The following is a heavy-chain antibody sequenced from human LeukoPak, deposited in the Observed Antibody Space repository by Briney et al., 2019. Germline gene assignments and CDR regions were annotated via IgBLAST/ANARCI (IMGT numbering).Heavy chain of an antibody. CDR3: ARDLLGYCSSTSCYRDN. D-gene: IGHD2-2*01. J-gene: IGHJ4*02. CDR1: GYTFTGYY. CDR2: INPNSGGT. Sequence: ASVKVSCKASGYTFTGYYMHWVRQAPGQGLEWMGWINPNSGGTNYAQKFQGRVTMTRDTSISTAYMELSRLRSDDTAVYYCARDLLGYCSSTSCYRDNWGQGTLVTVSS. V-gene: IGHV1-2*02.